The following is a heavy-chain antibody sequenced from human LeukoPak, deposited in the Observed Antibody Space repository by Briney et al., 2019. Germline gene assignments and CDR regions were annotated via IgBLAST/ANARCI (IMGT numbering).Heavy chain of an antibody. V-gene: IGHV3-30-3*01. J-gene: IGHJ4*02. CDR1: GFTFSSYA. Sequence: PGGSLRLSCAASGFTFSSYAMHWVRQAPGKGLEWVAVISYDGSNKYYADSVKGRFTIPRDNSKSTLYLQMNSLRAEDTAVYYCARDDYWGQGTLVTVSS. CDR2: ISYDGSNK. CDR3: ARDDY.